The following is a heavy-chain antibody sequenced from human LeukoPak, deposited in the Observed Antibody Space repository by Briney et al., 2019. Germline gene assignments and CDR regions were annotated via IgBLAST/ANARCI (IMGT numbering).Heavy chain of an antibody. J-gene: IGHJ4*02. V-gene: IGHV1-69*01. Sequence: ASVNVSCTASGGAFSSYAISWVRQAPGQGLEWMGGIIPIFGTANYAQKFQGRVTITADESTSTAYMELSSLRSEDTAVYYCAKGHTAMVASFDYWGQGTLVTVSS. CDR2: IIPIFGTA. CDR3: AKGHTAMVASFDY. D-gene: IGHD5-18*01. CDR1: GGAFSSYA.